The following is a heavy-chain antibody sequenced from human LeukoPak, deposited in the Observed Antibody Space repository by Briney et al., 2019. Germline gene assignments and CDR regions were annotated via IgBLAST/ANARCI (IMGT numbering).Heavy chain of an antibody. D-gene: IGHD6-19*01. Sequence: PSETLSLTCTVSGDSISTYYWSWIRQPPGKGLEWIGYIYYSGSTNYNPSLESRVTISVDTSKNQFSLKLSSVTAAATAVYYCASADGSGWYYFDSWGQGTLVTVSS. CDR1: GDSISTYY. J-gene: IGHJ4*02. CDR2: IYYSGST. CDR3: ASADGSGWYYFDS. V-gene: IGHV4-59*12.